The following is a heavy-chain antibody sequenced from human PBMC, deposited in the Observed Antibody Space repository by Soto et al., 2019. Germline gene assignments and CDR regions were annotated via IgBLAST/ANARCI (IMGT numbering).Heavy chain of an antibody. CDR3: ARAIIVVVPAAMAANWFDP. V-gene: IGHV4-30-2*01. CDR2: IYHSGST. Sequence: PSETLSLTCAVSGGCISSGGYSWSWIRQPPGKGLEWIGYIYHSGSTYYNPSLKSRVTISVDRSKNQFSLKLSSVTAADTAVYYCARAIIVVVPAAMAANWFDPWGQGTLVTVSS. CDR1: GGCISSGGYS. J-gene: IGHJ5*02. D-gene: IGHD2-2*01.